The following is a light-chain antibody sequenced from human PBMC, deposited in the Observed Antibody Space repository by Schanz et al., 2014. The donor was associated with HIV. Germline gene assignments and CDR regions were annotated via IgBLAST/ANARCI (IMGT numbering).Light chain of an antibody. CDR3: QQCVTYPYT. CDR1: QSISRF. CDR2: ATS. V-gene: IGKV1-39*01. Sequence: DIQMTQSPSSLSASVGDRVTITCRASQSISRFLNWYQQKPGKAPKLLIYATSNFQSGVPSRFSGSGFGTSFTLTISSLQPEDFATYYCQQCVTYPYTFGQGTKLDIK. J-gene: IGKJ2*01.